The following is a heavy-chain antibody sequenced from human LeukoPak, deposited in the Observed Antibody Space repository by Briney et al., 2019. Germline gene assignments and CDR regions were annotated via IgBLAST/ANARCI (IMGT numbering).Heavy chain of an antibody. D-gene: IGHD6-13*01. CDR1: GFTFSDYY. CDR3: AKDRPLYSSSWYMDY. CDR2: ISSSGSTI. J-gene: IGHJ4*02. Sequence: NPGGSLRLSCAASGFTFSDYYMSWIRQAPGKGLEWVSYISSSGSTIYYADSVKGRFTISRDNAKNSLYLQMNSLRAEDAAVYYCAKDRPLYSSSWYMDYWGQGTLVTVSS. V-gene: IGHV3-11*04.